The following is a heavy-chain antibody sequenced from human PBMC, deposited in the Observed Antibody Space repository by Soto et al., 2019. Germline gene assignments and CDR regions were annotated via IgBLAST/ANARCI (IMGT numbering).Heavy chain of an antibody. Sequence: QVQLVESGGGVVQPGRSLRLSCAASGFTFSSYGMHWVRQAPGKGLEWVAVIWYDGSNKYYADSVKGRFTISRDNSKNTLYLQMNSLRAEDTAVYYCGGSQGGHYYYYGMDVWGQGTTVTVSS. CDR2: IWYDGSNK. D-gene: IGHD3-16*01. CDR3: GGSQGGHYYYYGMDV. J-gene: IGHJ6*02. V-gene: IGHV3-33*01. CDR1: GFTFSSYG.